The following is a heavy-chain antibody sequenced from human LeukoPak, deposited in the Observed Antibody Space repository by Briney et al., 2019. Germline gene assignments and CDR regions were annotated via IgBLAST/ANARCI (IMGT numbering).Heavy chain of an antibody. V-gene: IGHV4-39*01. CDR1: GGSISSSSYY. J-gene: IGHJ3*02. CDR2: IYYSGST. D-gene: IGHD3-3*01. CDR3: ARHRSHVLRFLEWLMYAFDI. Sequence: SETLSLTCTVSGGSISSSSYYWGWIRQPPGKGLEWIGSIYYSGSTYYNPSLKSRVTISVDTSKNQFSLKLSSVTAADTAVYYCARHRSHVLRFLEWLMYAFDIWGQGTMVTVSS.